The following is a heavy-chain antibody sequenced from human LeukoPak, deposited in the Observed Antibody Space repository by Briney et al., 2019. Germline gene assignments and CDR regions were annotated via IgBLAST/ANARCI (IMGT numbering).Heavy chain of an antibody. CDR1: GGSISSSNYY. D-gene: IGHD2/OR15-2a*01. Sequence: RSSETLSLTCTVSGGSISSSNYYWGWIRQPPGKGLEWIGRIYYRGSTYYNPSLKSRVTISVDTSKSNFSLKLSSVTAADTAVYYCARQVYAASGLDYWGQGTLVTVSS. CDR3: ARQVYAASGLDY. J-gene: IGHJ4*02. V-gene: IGHV4-39*01. CDR2: IYYRGST.